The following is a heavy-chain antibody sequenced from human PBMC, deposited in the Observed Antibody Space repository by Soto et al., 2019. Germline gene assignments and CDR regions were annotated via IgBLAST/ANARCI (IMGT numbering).Heavy chain of an antibody. CDR3: AKVPREPHYYYYYKDV. V-gene: IGHV3-23*01. J-gene: IGHJ6*03. CDR1: GFTFSSYA. D-gene: IGHD1-26*01. Sequence: PGGYLRLSCAASGFTFSSYAMSWVRQAPGKGLEWVSAISGSGGSTYYADSVKGRFTISRDNSKNTLYLQMNSLRAEDTAVYYCAKVPREPHYYYYYKDVWGKGTTVTVSS. CDR2: ISGSGGST.